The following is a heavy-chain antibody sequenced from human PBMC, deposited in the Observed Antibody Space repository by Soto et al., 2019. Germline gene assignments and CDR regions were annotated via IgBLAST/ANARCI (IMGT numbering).Heavy chain of an antibody. D-gene: IGHD3-22*01. CDR1: GFTFSSHW. Sequence: EVQLVESGGGLVQPGGSLRLSCAASGFTFSSHWMSWVRQAPGKGLEWVANIKQDGSEKYYVDSVKGRFTISRDNAKNSLYLQMNSLRAEDTAVYYCARDYYDSSGYYLPLDYWGQGTLVTVSS. CDR3: ARDYYDSSGYYLPLDY. J-gene: IGHJ4*02. V-gene: IGHV3-7*05. CDR2: IKQDGSEK.